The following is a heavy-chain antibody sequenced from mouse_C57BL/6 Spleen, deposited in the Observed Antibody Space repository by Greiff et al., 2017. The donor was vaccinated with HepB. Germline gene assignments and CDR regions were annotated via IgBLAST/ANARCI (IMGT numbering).Heavy chain of an antibody. CDR3: ARQGAYYSNYWYFDV. Sequence: DVMLVESGGGLVQPGGSLKLSCAASGFTFSDYGMAWVRQAPRKGPEWVAFISDLAYSIYYADTLTGRFTISRENAKNTLYLEMSSLRSEDTAMYYCARQGAYYSNYWYFDVWGTGTTVTVSS. D-gene: IGHD2-5*01. CDR2: ISDLAYSI. CDR1: GFTFSDYG. J-gene: IGHJ1*03. V-gene: IGHV5-15*01.